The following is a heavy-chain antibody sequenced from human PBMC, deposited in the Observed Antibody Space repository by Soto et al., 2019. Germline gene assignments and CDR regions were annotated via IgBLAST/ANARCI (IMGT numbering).Heavy chain of an antibody. J-gene: IGHJ6*02. D-gene: IGHD3-10*01. CDR2: IYYSGST. CDR1: GGSISSSSYY. Sequence: KPSETLSLTCTVSGGSISSSSYYWGWIRQPPGKGLEWIGSIYYSGSTYYNPSLKSRVTISVDTSKNQFSLKLSSVTAADTAVYYCARSLPGSGSYYLDYYYYGMDVWGQGTTVTVSS. CDR3: ARSLPGSGSYYLDYYYYGMDV. V-gene: IGHV4-39*01.